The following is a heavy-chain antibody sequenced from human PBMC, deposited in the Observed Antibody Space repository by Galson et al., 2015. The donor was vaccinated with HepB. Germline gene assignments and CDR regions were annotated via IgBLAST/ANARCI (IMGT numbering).Heavy chain of an antibody. CDR2: ISGSGGST. CDR1: GFTFSSYA. V-gene: IGHV3-23*01. D-gene: IGHD6-13*01. Sequence: SLRLSCAASGFTFSSYAMSWVRQAPGKGLEWVSAISGSGGSTYYADSVKGRFTISRDNSKNTLYLQMNSLRAEDTAVYYCAKGCIVYSSSWYNGYYFDYWGQGTLVTVSS. J-gene: IGHJ4*02. CDR3: AKGCIVYSSSWYNGYYFDY.